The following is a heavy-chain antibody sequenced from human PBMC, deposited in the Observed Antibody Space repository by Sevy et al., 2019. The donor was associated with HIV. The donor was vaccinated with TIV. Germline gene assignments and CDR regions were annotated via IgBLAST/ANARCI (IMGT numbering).Heavy chain of an antibody. CDR1: GYPFTIFY. J-gene: IGHJ4*02. CDR3: ARDQAPYTEPSSFDY. V-gene: IGHV1-18*01. Sequence: ASVKVSCKASGYPFTIFYINWVRQAPGQGLEWMGWIAAYNGNTNYAHKLQDRLTMTTDTSTTTVYMELRSLTADDTALYYCARDQAPYTEPSSFDYWAQGTLVTVSS. CDR2: IAAYNGNT. D-gene: IGHD2-2*02.